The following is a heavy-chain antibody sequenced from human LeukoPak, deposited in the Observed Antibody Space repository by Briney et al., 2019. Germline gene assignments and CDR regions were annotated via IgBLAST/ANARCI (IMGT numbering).Heavy chain of an antibody. D-gene: IGHD1-26*01. CDR2: ISSSGSTI. Sequence: GGSLRLSCAASGFTFSSYEMNWVRQAPGKGLEWVSYISSSGSTIYYADSVKGRFTISRDSAKNSLYLQMNSLRAEDTAVYYCARILVGATSPEGLDYWGQGTLVTVSS. CDR1: GFTFSSYE. V-gene: IGHV3-48*03. J-gene: IGHJ4*02. CDR3: ARILVGATSPEGLDY.